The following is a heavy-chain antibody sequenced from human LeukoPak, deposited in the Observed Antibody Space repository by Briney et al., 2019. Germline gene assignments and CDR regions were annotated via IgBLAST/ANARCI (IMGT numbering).Heavy chain of an antibody. J-gene: IGHJ6*04. CDR2: IYYSGST. CDR3: ARRDHYYYAMDV. CDR1: GGFISSYY. V-gene: IGHV4-59*01. Sequence: SETLSLTCTVCGGFISSYYWSWIRQPPGKALEWIGYIYYSGSTNYNPSLKSRVTISVDTSKNQFSLKLSSVTAADTAVYHCARRDHYYYAMDVWGKGTTVTVSS.